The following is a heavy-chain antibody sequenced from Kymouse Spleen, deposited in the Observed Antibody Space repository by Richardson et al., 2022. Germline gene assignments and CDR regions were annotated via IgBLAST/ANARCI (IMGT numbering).Heavy chain of an antibody. CDR2: IYYSGST. CDR1: GGSISSSSYY. CDR3: ARGYSGSYFDY. J-gene: IGHJ4*02. Sequence: QLQLQESGPGLVKPSETLSLTCTVSGGSISSSSYYWGWIRQPPGKGLEWIGSIYYSGSTYYNPSLKSRVTISVDTSKNQFSLKLSSVTAADTAVYYCARGYSGSYFDYWGQGTLVTVSS. V-gene: IGHV4-39*01. D-gene: IGHD1-26*01.